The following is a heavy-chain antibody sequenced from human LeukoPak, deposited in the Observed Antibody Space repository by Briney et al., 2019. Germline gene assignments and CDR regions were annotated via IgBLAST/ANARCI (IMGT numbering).Heavy chain of an antibody. CDR1: GFTFSSYA. V-gene: IGHV3-23*01. J-gene: IGHJ4*02. CDR2: ISGGGSNT. Sequence: GGSLRLSCAASGFTFSSYAMSWVRQAPGKGLEWVSAISGGGSNTYYADSVKGRFTISRDNSKNTLYLQMDSLKTEDTAVYYCTTYSSGPWHWGQGTLVTVSS. CDR3: TTYSSGPWH. D-gene: IGHD6-19*01.